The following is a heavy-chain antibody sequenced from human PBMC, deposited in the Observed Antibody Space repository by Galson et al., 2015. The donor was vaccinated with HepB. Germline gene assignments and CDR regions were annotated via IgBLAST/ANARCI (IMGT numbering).Heavy chain of an antibody. J-gene: IGHJ6*02. Sequence: SLRLSCAASGFVFSSYGMHWVRQAPGKGLDWVADSSYDGNNKHYADSVKGRFTISRDNSKSTLYLQMNTLRAEDTAVYYCAKGNCSGTSCDTRDSSYSYPMDVWGQGTTVTVSS. D-gene: IGHD2-2*02. CDR2: SSYDGNNK. V-gene: IGHV3-30*18. CDR3: AKGNCSGTSCDTRDSSYSYPMDV. CDR1: GFVFSSYG.